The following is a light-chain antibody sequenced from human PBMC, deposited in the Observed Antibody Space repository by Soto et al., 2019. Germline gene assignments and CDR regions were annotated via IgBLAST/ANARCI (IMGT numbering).Light chain of an antibody. CDR3: SSYTSSTALGYV. CDR1: SSDLAIYNY. J-gene: IGLJ1*01. CDR2: QVT. Sequence: QSVLTQPASVSGSPGQSITISCTGTSSDLAIYNYVSWYQQQPGKAPKLMIYQVTNRPSGVSNRFSGSRSGNTASLTISGLQAEDEADYYCSSYTSSTALGYVFGTGTKGTAL. V-gene: IGLV2-14*01.